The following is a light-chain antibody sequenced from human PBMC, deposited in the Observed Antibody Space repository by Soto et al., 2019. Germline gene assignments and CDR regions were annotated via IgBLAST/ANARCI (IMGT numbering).Light chain of an antibody. V-gene: IGKV3-20*01. J-gene: IGKJ2*01. CDR2: AAS. CDR1: QSISSSY. CDR3: QKYGSSSYT. Sequence: EIVLTQSPGTLSLSPGERATLSCRASQSISSSYLAWYQQKPGQAPRLLIYAASCMATGIPDRFSGSGSGIDFTLTISRLEPEDFAVYYCQKYGSSSYTFGQGTQLEIK.